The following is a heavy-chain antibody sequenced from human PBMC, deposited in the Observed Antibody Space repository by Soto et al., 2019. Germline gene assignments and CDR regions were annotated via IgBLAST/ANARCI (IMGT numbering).Heavy chain of an antibody. CDR3: ARDQGRATADGPRGNGRDV. CDR2: IWFDASHE. Sequence: QVHLVESGGGVVQPGTSLRLSCAASGFSFSDYGMRWVRQAPGKGLEWLTIIWFDASHEYYADSVKGRFTISRDNSNNTVYLQLNSLTADDTAVYFCARDQGRATADGPRGNGRDVGGQGTAVTVPS. D-gene: IGHD6-13*01. CDR1: GFSFSDYG. J-gene: IGHJ6*02. V-gene: IGHV3-33*01.